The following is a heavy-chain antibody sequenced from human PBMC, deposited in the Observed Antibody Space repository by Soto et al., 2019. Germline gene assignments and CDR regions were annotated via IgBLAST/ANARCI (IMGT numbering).Heavy chain of an antibody. CDR3: ARAVVPADPNQMNWFDP. Sequence: EVQLVESGGGLVQPGGSLRLSCAASGFTFSSYSMNWVRQAPGKGLEWVSYISSSSSTIYYADSVKGRFTISRDNAKNSLYLQMNSLRAEDTAVYYCARAVVPADPNQMNWFDPWGQGTLVTVSS. V-gene: IGHV3-48*01. CDR1: GFTFSSYS. D-gene: IGHD2-2*01. CDR2: ISSSSSTI. J-gene: IGHJ5*02.